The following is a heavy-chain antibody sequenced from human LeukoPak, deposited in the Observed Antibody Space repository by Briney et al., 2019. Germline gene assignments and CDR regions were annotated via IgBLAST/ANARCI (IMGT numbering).Heavy chain of an antibody. J-gene: IGHJ4*02. V-gene: IGHV4-38-2*02. CDR2: IYHSGST. CDR3: ARDPDYGDGFDY. CDR1: GYSISSGYY. Sequence: PSETLSLTCTVSGYSISSGYYWGWIRQPPGKGLEWIGSIYHSGSTYYNPSLKSRVTISVDTSKNQFSLKLSSVTAADTAVYYCARDPDYGDGFDYWGQGTLVTVSS. D-gene: IGHD4-17*01.